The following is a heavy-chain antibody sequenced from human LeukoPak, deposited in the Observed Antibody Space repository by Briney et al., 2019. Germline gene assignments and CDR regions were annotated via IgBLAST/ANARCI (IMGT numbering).Heavy chain of an antibody. Sequence: KVSCKASGGTFSSYAISWVRQAPGQGLEWMGGIIPIFGTANYAQKFQGRGTITTDESTSTAYMELSSLRSEDTAVYYCACDFPIYCSSTSCYRSGWFDPWGQGTLVTVSS. CDR3: ACDFPIYCSSTSCYRSGWFDP. CDR1: GGTFSSYA. V-gene: IGHV1-69*05. J-gene: IGHJ5*02. D-gene: IGHD2-2*01. CDR2: IIPIFGTA.